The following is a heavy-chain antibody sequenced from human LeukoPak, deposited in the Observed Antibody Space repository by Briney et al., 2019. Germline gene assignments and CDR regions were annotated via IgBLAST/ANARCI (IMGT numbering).Heavy chain of an antibody. CDR3: AKKQQAGTGWNYMDV. J-gene: IGHJ6*03. Sequence: PGGSLRLSCAASGFTFSDYYMSWIRQAPGKGLEWVSYISSSGSTIYYADSVKGRFTISRDNAKNSLYLQMNSLRAEDTAVYYCAKKQQAGTGWNYMDVWGTGTTVTVSS. CDR2: ISSSGSTI. V-gene: IGHV3-11*01. D-gene: IGHD1-1*01. CDR1: GFTFSDYY.